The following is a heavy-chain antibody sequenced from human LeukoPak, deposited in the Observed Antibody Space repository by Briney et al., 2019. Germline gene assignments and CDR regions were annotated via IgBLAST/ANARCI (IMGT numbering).Heavy chain of an antibody. CDR2: INWNGGST. D-gene: IGHD5-12*01. CDR1: GFTFDDYG. V-gene: IGHV3-20*04. J-gene: IGHJ4*02. CDR3: AKDPGYSGYDYFDY. Sequence: GGSLRLSCAASGFTFDDYGMSWVRQAPGKGLEWVSGINWNGGSTGYADSVKGRFTISRDNSKNTLILQMNSLRAEDTAVYYCAKDPGYSGYDYFDYWGQGTLVTVSS.